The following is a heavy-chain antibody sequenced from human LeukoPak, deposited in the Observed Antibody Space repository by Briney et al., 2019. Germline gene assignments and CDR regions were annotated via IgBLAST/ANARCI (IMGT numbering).Heavy chain of an antibody. CDR3: ARVGSGSYYYYYYYMDV. D-gene: IGHD1-26*01. J-gene: IGHJ6*03. V-gene: IGHV1-8*03. CDR1: GYTFTSYD. CDR2: MNPNSGNT. Sequence: GASVKVSCKASGYTFTSYDINWVRQATGQGLEWMGWMNPNSGNTGYAQKFQGRVTITRNTSISTAYMELSSLRSEDTAVYYCARVGSGSYYYYYYYMDVWGKGTTVTVSS.